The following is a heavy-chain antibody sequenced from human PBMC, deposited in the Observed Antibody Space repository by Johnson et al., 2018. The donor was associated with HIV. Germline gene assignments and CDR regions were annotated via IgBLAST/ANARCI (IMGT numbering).Heavy chain of an antibody. CDR1: GFTFDDYA. Sequence: VQLVESGGGLVQPGGSLRLSCAASGFTFDDYAMHWVRQAPGKGLEWVSGISWNSGSIGYADSVKGRFTISRDKSKNTVYLQMNSLRVEDTAVYYCARDGPGDGNAMGGAGAFDIWGQGTMVTVSS. CDR2: ISWNSGSI. V-gene: IGHV3-9*01. D-gene: IGHD5-24*01. CDR3: ARDGPGDGNAMGGAGAFDI. J-gene: IGHJ3*02.